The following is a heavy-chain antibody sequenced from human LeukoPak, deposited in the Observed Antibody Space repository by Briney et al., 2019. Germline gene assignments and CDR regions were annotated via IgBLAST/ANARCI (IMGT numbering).Heavy chain of an antibody. J-gene: IGHJ6*02. V-gene: IGHV3-20*04. CDR2: INWNGGSK. D-gene: IGHD2-2*01. Sequence: GGALRLSCAASGFTFDDYGMSWVRQAPGKGRKGVYGINWNGGSKDYADSVKGRVTISRDNAKNSLFLQMNSLRAEDTALYYCAREGYCSSTRCYEAGLDVWGQGTTVTVS. CDR1: GFTFDDYG. CDR3: AREGYCSSTRCYEAGLDV.